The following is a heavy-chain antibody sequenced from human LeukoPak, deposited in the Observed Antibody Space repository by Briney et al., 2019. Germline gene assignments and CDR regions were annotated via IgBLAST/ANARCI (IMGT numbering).Heavy chain of an antibody. V-gene: IGHV3-30-3*01. Sequence: PGGSLRLSCAASGFTFSSYAMHWVRQAPGKGLEWVAVISYDGSNKYYADSVKGRFTISRDNSKNTLYLQMNSLRAEDTAVYFCARDRDRGRRVYLDYWGQGTLATVSS. CDR1: GFTFSSYA. D-gene: IGHD3-3*01. CDR3: ARDRDRGRRVYLDY. J-gene: IGHJ4*02. CDR2: ISYDGSNK.